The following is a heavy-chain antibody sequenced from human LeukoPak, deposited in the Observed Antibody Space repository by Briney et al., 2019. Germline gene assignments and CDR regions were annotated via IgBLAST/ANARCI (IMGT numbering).Heavy chain of an antibody. D-gene: IGHD4-11*01. Sequence: SETLSLTCTVSGDSISNYYWSWIRQPAGKGLEWIGRIYTSGSTNYNPSLKSRVTISVDTSKNQFSLKLSSVIAADTAVYYCARSLTTPLYYYYYYMDVWGKGTTVTVSS. J-gene: IGHJ6*03. CDR2: IYTSGST. CDR3: ARSLTTPLYYYYYYMDV. V-gene: IGHV4-4*07. CDR1: GDSISNYY.